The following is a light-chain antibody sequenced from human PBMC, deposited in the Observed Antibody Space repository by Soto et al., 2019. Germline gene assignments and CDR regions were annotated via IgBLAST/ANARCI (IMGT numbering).Light chain of an antibody. CDR2: EVT. CDR1: NRDVGGYNY. V-gene: IGLV2-14*01. Sequence: QSVLAQPASVSGSPGQSITISCAGTNRDVGGYNYVSWYQQYPGKAPKLIIYEVTYRPSGVSNRFSGSKSGKTASLTISGLQAEDEADYYCSSYSSSSTLDVIFGGGTKLTVL. J-gene: IGLJ2*01. CDR3: SSYSSSSTLDVI.